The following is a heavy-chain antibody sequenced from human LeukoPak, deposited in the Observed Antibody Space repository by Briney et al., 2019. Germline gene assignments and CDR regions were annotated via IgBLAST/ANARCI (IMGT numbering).Heavy chain of an antibody. CDR1: GFTFSAYS. CDR3: AKAGGGYSGYAIFDY. J-gene: IGHJ4*02. D-gene: IGHD5-12*01. Sequence: GGSLRLSCAASGFTFSAYSMNWVRQAPGKGLEWVSSISSRSTNIYYADSVKGRFTISRDNAKNSLYLQMNSLRGEDTAVYYCAKAGGGYSGYAIFDYWGQGTLVTVSS. V-gene: IGHV3-21*01. CDR2: ISSRSTNI.